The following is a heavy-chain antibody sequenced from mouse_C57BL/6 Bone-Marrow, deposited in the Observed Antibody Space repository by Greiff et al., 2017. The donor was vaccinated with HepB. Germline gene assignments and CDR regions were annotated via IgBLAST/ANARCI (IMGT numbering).Heavy chain of an antibody. CDR1: GFTFSSYA. D-gene: IGHD2-1*01. CDR2: ISDGGSYT. J-gene: IGHJ2*01. Sequence: EVMLVESGGGLVKPGGSLKLSCAASGFTFSSYAMSWVRQTPEKRLEWVATISDGGSYTYYPDNVKGRFTISRDNAKNNLYLQMSHLKSEDTAMYYCARLYGNPSYFDYWGQGTTLTVSS. CDR3: ARLYGNPSYFDY. V-gene: IGHV5-4*03.